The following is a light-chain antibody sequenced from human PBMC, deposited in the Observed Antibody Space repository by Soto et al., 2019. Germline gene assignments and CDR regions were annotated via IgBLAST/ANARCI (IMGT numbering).Light chain of an antibody. Sequence: DIQMTQSPSTLSASVGITVTITCRASQSISSWLAWYQQKPGKAHKLLIYDASSLESGVPSRFSGSGSETEFTLTISRLQPDDFASYYCQQGLSRTFGQRTTLDIK. J-gene: IGKJ1*01. CDR1: QSISSW. CDR2: DAS. CDR3: QQGLSRT. V-gene: IGKV1-5*01.